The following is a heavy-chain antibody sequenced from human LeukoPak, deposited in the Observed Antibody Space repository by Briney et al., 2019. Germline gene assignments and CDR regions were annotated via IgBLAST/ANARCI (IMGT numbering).Heavy chain of an antibody. Sequence: GGSLRLSCAASGFTFSNYEMNWVRQAPGKGLEWVSYVSSSGSTIYYADSVKGRFTISRDNPKNLLYLQMNSLRAEDTAVYYCARDAEYQLLYDAFDMWGQGTMVTVSS. CDR3: ARDAEYQLLYDAFDM. J-gene: IGHJ3*02. D-gene: IGHD2-2*01. CDR1: GFTFSNYE. V-gene: IGHV3-48*03. CDR2: VSSSGSTI.